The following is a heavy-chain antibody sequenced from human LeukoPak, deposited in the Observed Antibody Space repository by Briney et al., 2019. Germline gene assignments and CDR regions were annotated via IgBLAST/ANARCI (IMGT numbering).Heavy chain of an antibody. V-gene: IGHV3-33*01. CDR3: ARQVAAAPYYYYGMDV. D-gene: IGHD6-13*01. Sequence: PGWSLRLSCAASGFTFSSYGMHWVRQAPGKGLEWVAVIWYDGSNKYYADSVKGRFTISRDNSKNTLYLQMNSLRAEDTAVYYCARQVAAAPYYYYGMDVWGQGTTVTVSS. J-gene: IGHJ6*02. CDR2: IWYDGSNK. CDR1: GFTFSSYG.